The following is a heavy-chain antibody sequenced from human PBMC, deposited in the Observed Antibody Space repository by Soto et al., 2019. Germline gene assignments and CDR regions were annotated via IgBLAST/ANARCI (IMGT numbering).Heavy chain of an antibody. V-gene: IGHV1-46*01. CDR3: ARGSSVYSRGWDDYDY. Sequence: ASVKVSCKASGYTFTSYYMHWVRQAPGQGLEWMGIINPSGGSTSYAQKFQGRVTMTRDTSTSTVYMELSSLRSEDTAVYYCARGSSVYSRGWDDYDYWGQGTLVTVSS. D-gene: IGHD6-19*01. J-gene: IGHJ4*02. CDR2: INPSGGST. CDR1: GYTFTSYY.